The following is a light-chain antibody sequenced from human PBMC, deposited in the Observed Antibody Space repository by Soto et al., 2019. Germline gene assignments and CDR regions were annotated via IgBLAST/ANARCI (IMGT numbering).Light chain of an antibody. CDR1: QSLGSP. J-gene: IGKJ4*01. V-gene: IGKV3-15*01. CDR3: QQYNNWPPIT. Sequence: EIVMTQSPATLSLSPGERATLSCRASQSLGSPLAWYQQKPGQAPRLLIYAASTRATGIPARFSGSGSGTEFSLTISNLQSEDFAVYYCQQYNNWPPITFGGGTKVEIK. CDR2: AAS.